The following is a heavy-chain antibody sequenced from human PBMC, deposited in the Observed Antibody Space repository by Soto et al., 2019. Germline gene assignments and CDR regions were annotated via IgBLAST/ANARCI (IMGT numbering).Heavy chain of an antibody. J-gene: IGHJ6*02. Sequence: PGGSLRLSCAASGFTFSSYWMHWVRQAPGKGLVWVSRINSDGSTTTYADSVKGRFTISRDNAKNTLYLQMNSLRAEDTAVYYCASFSITIFGVVISPRWGQGTTVTVSS. CDR2: INSDGSTT. CDR3: ASFSITIFGVVISPR. D-gene: IGHD3-3*01. V-gene: IGHV3-74*01. CDR1: GFTFSSYW.